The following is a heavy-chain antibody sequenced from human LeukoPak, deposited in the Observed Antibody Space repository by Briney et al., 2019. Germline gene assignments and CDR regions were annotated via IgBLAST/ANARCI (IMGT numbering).Heavy chain of an antibody. CDR2: INQGARET. Sequence: GGSLRLSCEASGFTFGTFWMSWVRQAPGKGLEWVANINQGARETNYVDSVKGRFTIARDDAKNSLYLQMNSLRAEDTAVYYCARDAPLAYYGDYSMSFDYWVQGTLVTVSS. V-gene: IGHV3-7*01. CDR3: ARDAPLAYYGDYSMSFDY. J-gene: IGHJ4*02. D-gene: IGHD4-17*01. CDR1: GFTFGTFW.